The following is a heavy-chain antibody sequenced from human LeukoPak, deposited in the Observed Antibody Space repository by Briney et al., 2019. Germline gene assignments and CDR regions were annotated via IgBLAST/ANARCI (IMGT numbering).Heavy chain of an antibody. V-gene: IGHV3-7*01. CDR1: GFTFSNAW. Sequence: HPGGSLRLSCAASGFTFSNAWMSWVRQAPGKGLEWVANIKQEGSEKYYVDSVKGRFTISRDNAKNSLYLQMNSLRAEDTAVYYCAELGITMIGGVWGRGTTVTISS. J-gene: IGHJ6*04. CDR2: IKQEGSEK. D-gene: IGHD3-10*02. CDR3: AELGITMIGGV.